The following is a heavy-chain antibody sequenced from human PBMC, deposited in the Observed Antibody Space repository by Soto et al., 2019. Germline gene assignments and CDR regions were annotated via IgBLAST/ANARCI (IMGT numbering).Heavy chain of an antibody. V-gene: IGHV4-59*01. D-gene: IGHD3-3*01. Sequence: SETLSLTCTVSGGSISSYYWSWIRQPPGKGLEWIGYIYYSGSTNYNPPLKSRVTISVDTSKNQFSLKLSSVTAADTAVYYCARLLNYDFWSGYSSGYYYYMDVWGKGTTVTVSS. CDR3: ARLLNYDFWSGYSSGYYYYMDV. CDR1: GGSISSYY. CDR2: IYYSGST. J-gene: IGHJ6*03.